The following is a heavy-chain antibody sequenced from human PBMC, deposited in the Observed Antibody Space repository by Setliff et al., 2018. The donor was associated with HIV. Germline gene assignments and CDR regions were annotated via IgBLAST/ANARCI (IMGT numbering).Heavy chain of an antibody. J-gene: IGHJ6*03. CDR2: IHYTGST. V-gene: IGHV4-61*03. CDR3: TRDLWGDDYYYNNMDV. Sequence: SETLSLTCSVSGGSVSRVNYYWSWIRQPPGKGLEWIGYIHYTGSTTYNPSLKSRVTISLDTSTNRFSLKLNSVTAADTAVYYCTRDLWGDDYYYNNMDVWGKGTTVTVSS. D-gene: IGHD2-21*02. CDR1: GGSVSRVNYY.